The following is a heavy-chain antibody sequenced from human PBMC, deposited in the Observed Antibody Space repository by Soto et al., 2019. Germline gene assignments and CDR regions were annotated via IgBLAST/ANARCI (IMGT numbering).Heavy chain of an antibody. CDR3: ARLVNCGGDCFDAFDI. J-gene: IGHJ3*02. D-gene: IGHD2-21*02. Sequence: SVNVSCNASGGTFSSYAISCVRQAPGQGLEWMGGIIPIFGTANYAQKFEGRVTITADKSTSTAYMELSSLRSEDTAVYYCARLVNCGGDCFDAFDIWGQGTMVTVSS. CDR2: IIPIFGTA. V-gene: IGHV1-69*06. CDR1: GGTFSSYA.